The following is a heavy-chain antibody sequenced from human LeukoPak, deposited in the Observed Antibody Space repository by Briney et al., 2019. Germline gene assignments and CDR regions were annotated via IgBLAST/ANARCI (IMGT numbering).Heavy chain of an antibody. D-gene: IGHD3-22*01. CDR2: IIPIFGTA. CDR3: ARGPEYDCSGYYPYYYGMDV. V-gene: IGHV1-69*13. Sequence: SVKVSCKASGGTFSSYAISWVRQAPGQGLEWMGGIIPIFGTANYAQKFQGRVTITADESTSTAYMELSSLRSEDTAVYYCARGPEYDCSGYYPYYYGMDVWGQGTTVTVSS. J-gene: IGHJ6*02. CDR1: GGTFSSYA.